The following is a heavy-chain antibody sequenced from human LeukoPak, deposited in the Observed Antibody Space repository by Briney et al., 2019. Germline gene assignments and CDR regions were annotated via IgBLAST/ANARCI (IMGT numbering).Heavy chain of an antibody. D-gene: IGHD3-22*01. V-gene: IGHV4-39*07. CDR1: GGSISSSSYY. J-gene: IGHJ4*01. Sequence: SETLSLTCTVSGGSISSSSYYWGWIRQPPGKGLEWIGSIYYSGSTYYNPSLKSRVTISVDTSKNQFSLKLSSVTAADTAVYYCARVRHFYEWSGYYGYYFDYWGQGTPVTGSS. CDR3: ARVRHFYEWSGYYGYYFDY. CDR2: IYYSGST.